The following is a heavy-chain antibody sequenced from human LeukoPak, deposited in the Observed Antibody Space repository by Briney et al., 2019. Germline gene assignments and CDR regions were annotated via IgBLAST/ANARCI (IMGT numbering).Heavy chain of an antibody. CDR2: VYGGNTS. CDR3: ARAYGSNSNDY. D-gene: IGHD6-13*01. J-gene: IGHJ4*02. V-gene: IGHV3-30*14. CDR1: GFTFSSYA. Sequence: GRSLRLSCAASGFTFSSYAMHWVRQAPGKGLEWVSVVYGGNTSYYADSVKGRFTISRDTSKNTVHLQMNSLRTEDTAVYYCARAYGSNSNDYWGQGTLVAVSS.